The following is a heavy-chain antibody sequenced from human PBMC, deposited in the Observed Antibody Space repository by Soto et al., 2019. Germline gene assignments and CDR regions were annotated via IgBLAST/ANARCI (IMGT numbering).Heavy chain of an antibody. D-gene: IGHD3-10*01. J-gene: IGHJ6*02. CDR3: ARVRFGQWGYAMDV. CDR1: GITFSDCY. V-gene: IGHV3-11*01. CDR2: MSSSGNNI. Sequence: QVHLVESGGGLVKPGGSLRLSCAASGITFSDCYMNWIRQAPGKGLEGVSYMSSSGNNIDYAGSVRGRFTVSRDNAKISLYLQINSLRAEDTAIYYCARVRFGQWGYAMDVWGQGTSVTVSS.